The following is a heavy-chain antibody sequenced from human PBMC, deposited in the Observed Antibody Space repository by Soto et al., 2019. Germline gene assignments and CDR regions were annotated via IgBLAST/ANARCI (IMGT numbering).Heavy chain of an antibody. J-gene: IGHJ5*02. CDR2: IYYSGST. Sequence: SETLSLTCAVSGASISSGDYYWSWIRQHPGKGLEWIGYIYYSGSTYYNPSLKSRVTISVDTSNNQFSLKLSSVTAADTAVYYCARDGNRYCISTSCYGDWFDPWGQGTLVTVSS. D-gene: IGHD2-2*01. V-gene: IGHV4-30-4*08. CDR3: ARDGNRYCISTSCYGDWFDP. CDR1: GASISSGDYY.